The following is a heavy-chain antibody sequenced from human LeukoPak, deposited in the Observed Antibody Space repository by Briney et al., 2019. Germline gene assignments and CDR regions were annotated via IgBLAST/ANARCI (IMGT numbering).Heavy chain of an antibody. D-gene: IGHD3-10*01. CDR2: INPNSGGT. CDR1: GYTFTDYY. Sequence: ASVKVSCKASGYTFTDYYIHWVRQAPGQGLEWMGWINPNSGGTNYAQKFQGRVTMTRDTSISTAYMELSSLRSDDTAVYYCARVANYGSGSYPNWFDPWGQGTLVTVSS. V-gene: IGHV1-2*02. CDR3: ARVANYGSGSYPNWFDP. J-gene: IGHJ5*02.